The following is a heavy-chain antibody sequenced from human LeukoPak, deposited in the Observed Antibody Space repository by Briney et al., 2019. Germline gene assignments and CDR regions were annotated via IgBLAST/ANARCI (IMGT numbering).Heavy chain of an antibody. CDR3: AKRDSQSSGYSFDY. CDR1: GFTFSSYG. V-gene: IGHV3-30*02. CDR2: IRYDGSNK. D-gene: IGHD3-22*01. J-gene: IGHJ4*02. Sequence: GGSLRLSCAASGFTFSSYGMHWVRQAPGKGLEWVAFIRYDGSNKYYADSVKGRFTISRDNSKNTLYLQMNSLRAEDTAVYYCAKRDSQSSGYSFDYWGQGTLVTVSS.